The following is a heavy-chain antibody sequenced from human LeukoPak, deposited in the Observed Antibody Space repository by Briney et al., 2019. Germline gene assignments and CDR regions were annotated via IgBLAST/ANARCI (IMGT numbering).Heavy chain of an antibody. V-gene: IGHV4-34*01. CDR3: ARNLELRYDAFDI. Sequence: SETLSLTCAVYGGSFSGYYWSWIRQHPGKGLEWIGEINHSGSTNYNPSLKSRVTISVDTSKNQFSLKLSSVTAVDTAVYYCARNLELRYDAFDIWGQGTRVTVSS. CDR1: GGSFSGYY. J-gene: IGHJ3*02. D-gene: IGHD1-26*01. CDR2: INHSGST.